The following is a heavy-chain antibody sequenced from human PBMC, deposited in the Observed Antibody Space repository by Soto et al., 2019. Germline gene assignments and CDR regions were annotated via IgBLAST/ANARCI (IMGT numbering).Heavy chain of an antibody. CDR1: GLAFSHAW. D-gene: IGHD5-18*01. CDR2: ITGSGSNT. Sequence: QPGGSLRLSCAASGLAFSHAWMNWVRQAPGKGLEWVSVITGSGSNTEYADSVKGRFTISRDNSKNTLYLQMNSLRAEDTAAYYCAKDIAATAMERFDSWGQGTLVTVSS. J-gene: IGHJ4*02. V-gene: IGHV3-23*01. CDR3: AKDIAATAMERFDS.